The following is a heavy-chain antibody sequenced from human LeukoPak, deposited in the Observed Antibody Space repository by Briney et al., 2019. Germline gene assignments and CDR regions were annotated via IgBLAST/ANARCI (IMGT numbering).Heavy chain of an antibody. Sequence: SETLSLTCAVYGGSFSGYYWSWIRQPPGKGLEWIGEINHSGSTNYNPSLKSRVTISVDRSKNQFSLKLSSVTAADTAVYYCARGPLRYSSSWPFDYWGQGTLVTVSS. V-gene: IGHV4-34*01. CDR1: GGSFSGYY. CDR3: ARGPLRYSSSWPFDY. CDR2: INHSGST. J-gene: IGHJ4*02. D-gene: IGHD6-13*01.